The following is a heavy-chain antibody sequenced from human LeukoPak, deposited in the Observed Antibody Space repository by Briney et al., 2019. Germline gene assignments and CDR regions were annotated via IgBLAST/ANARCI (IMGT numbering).Heavy chain of an antibody. CDR3: ARGLYRSGWGVDY. CDR2: ISSSSSTI. V-gene: IGHV3-48*03. CDR1: GFTFSSYE. D-gene: IGHD6-19*01. J-gene: IGHJ4*02. Sequence: GGSLRLSGAASGFTFSSYEMNWVRQAPGKGLEWVSYISSSSSTIYSADSVKGRFTISRDNAKNSLYLQMNSLRAEDTAVYYCARGLYRSGWGVDYWGQGTLVTVSS.